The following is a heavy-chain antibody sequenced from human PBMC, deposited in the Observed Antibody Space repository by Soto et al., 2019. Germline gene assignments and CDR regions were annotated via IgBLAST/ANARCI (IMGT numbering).Heavy chain of an antibody. V-gene: IGHV4-30-2*01. CDR3: AREAGGVGAKYFDY. J-gene: IGHJ4*01. CDR2: MSHFGSA. CDR1: VGSITSGVHH. D-gene: IGHD1-26*01. Sequence: QLQLQESGAQLVKPSQTLSLTCVVSVGSITSGVHHWAWIRQPPGKGLEWIGYMSHFGSAFYKPSLMGRATISVDRSKNQFHLSLHFLTAADTAVYYCAREAGGVGAKYFDYWGQGILVTVSS.